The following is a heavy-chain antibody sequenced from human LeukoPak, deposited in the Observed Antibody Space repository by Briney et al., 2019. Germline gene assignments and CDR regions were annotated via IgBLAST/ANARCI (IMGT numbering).Heavy chain of an antibody. J-gene: IGHJ4*02. CDR1: GFTFSSYV. CDR3: AKLPLSQSVFDY. V-gene: IGHV3-23*01. CDR2: ITGSGDTS. Sequence: GGSLRLSCAASGFTFSSYVMTWVRQAPGKGLEWVSSITGSGDTSYFADSVKGRFTLSRDNSRSTLFLQMNSLRVEDTAVYYCAKLPLSQSVFDYWGQGTLVTVSS.